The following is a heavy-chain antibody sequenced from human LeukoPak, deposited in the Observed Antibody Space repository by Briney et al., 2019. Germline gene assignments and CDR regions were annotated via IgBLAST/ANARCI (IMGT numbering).Heavy chain of an antibody. J-gene: IGHJ5*02. CDR2: MNPNSGNT. CDR1: GYTFTSYD. V-gene: IGHV1-8*01. CDR3: ARARPLYCSSTSCYRWFDP. Sequence: GASVKVSCKASGYTFTSYDINWVRQATGQGLEWMGWMNPNSGNTGYAQKFQGRVTMTRNTSISTAYMELSSLRSEDPAVYYCARARPLYCSSTSCYRWFDPWGQGTLVTVSS. D-gene: IGHD2-2*01.